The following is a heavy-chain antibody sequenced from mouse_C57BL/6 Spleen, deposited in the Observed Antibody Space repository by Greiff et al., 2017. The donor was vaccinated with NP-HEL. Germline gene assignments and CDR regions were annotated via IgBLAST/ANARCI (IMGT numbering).Heavy chain of an antibody. V-gene: IGHV1-75*01. CDR2: IFPGSGST. CDR3: ARSPYDYDPYYYAMDY. J-gene: IGHJ4*01. CDR1: GYTFTDYY. Sequence: QVHVKQSGPELVKPGASVKISCKASGYTFTDYYINWVKQRPGQGLEWIGWIFPGSGSTYYNEKFKGKATLTVDKSSSTAYMLLSSLTSEDSAVYFCARSPYDYDPYYYAMDYWGQGTSVTVSS. D-gene: IGHD2-4*01.